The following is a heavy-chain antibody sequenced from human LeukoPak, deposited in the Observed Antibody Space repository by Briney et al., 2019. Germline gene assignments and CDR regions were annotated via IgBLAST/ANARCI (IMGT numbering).Heavy chain of an antibody. CDR3: ARGEWGDPYSSSWYY. V-gene: IGHV4-39*01. CDR1: GGSISSSSYY. Sequence: SETLSLICTVSGGSISSSSYYWGWIRQPPGKGLEWIGSIYYSGSTYYNPSLKSRVTISVDTSKNQFSLKVSSVTAADTAVYYCARGEWGDPYSSSWYYWGQGTLVTVSS. J-gene: IGHJ4*02. CDR2: IYYSGST. D-gene: IGHD6-13*01.